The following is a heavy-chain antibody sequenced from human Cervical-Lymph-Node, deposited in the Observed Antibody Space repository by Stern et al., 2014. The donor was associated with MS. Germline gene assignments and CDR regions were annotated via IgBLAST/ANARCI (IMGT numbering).Heavy chain of an antibody. CDR2: TYYRSKWIY. CDR3: ARGGSGTYDH. Sequence: QVQLQQSGPGLVKPSQTLSLTCAISGDSVSSNSAAWNWIRQSPSRGPEWLGRTYYRSKWIYDYAMSVKSRITISPDTSKNQFSLQLSSVTPEDTGIYYCARGGSGTYDHWGQGTLVTVSS. J-gene: IGHJ4*02. V-gene: IGHV6-1*01. D-gene: IGHD3-10*01. CDR1: GDSVSSNSAA.